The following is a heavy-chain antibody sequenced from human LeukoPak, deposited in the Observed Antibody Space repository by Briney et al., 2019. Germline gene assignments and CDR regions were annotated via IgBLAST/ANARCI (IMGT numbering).Heavy chain of an antibody. V-gene: IGHV1-2*02. Sequence: ASVKVSCKASGYTLTGYYMHWVRQAPGQGLEWMGWINPNSGGTNYAQKFQGRVTMTRDTSISTAYMELSRLRSDDTAVYYCARDPYDSSGYWTNYYYYYMDVWGKGTTVTVSS. D-gene: IGHD3-22*01. CDR1: GYTLTGYY. CDR3: ARDPYDSSGYWTNYYYYYMDV. CDR2: INPNSGGT. J-gene: IGHJ6*03.